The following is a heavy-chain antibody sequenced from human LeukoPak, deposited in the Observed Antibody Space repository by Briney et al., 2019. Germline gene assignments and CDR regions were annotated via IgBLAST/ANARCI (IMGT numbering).Heavy chain of an antibody. CDR2: IIPIFGIA. J-gene: IGHJ3*02. CDR1: GGTFNNYA. CDR3: ARGRGTHDAFDI. V-gene: IGHV1-69*05. Sequence: ASVKVSCKASGGTFNNYAIIWVRQAPGQGLERMGGIIPIFGIANYAQKFQGRVTITTDESTSTAYMELSSLRSEDTAVYYCARGRGTHDAFDIWGQGTMVTVSS. D-gene: IGHD3/OR15-3a*01.